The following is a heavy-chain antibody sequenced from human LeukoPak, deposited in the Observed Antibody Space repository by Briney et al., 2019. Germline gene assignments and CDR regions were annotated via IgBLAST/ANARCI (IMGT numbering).Heavy chain of an antibody. D-gene: IGHD2-2*01. V-gene: IGHV3-11*01. CDR3: ARVPLVVVPAAVYYYYYGMDV. CDR2: ISSNGSAI. Sequence: GGSLRLSCAASGFTFSDYYMSWVRQAPGKGLEWVSYISSNGSAIYYADSVKGRFTISRDNAKNSLYLQMNRLRAEDKAVYYCARVPLVVVPAAVYYYYYGMDVWGQGTTVTVSS. J-gene: IGHJ6*02. CDR1: GFTFSDYY.